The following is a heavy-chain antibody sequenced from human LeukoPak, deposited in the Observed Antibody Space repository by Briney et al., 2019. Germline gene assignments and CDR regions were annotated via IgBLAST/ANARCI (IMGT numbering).Heavy chain of an antibody. V-gene: IGHV4-59*08. J-gene: IGHJ4*02. D-gene: IGHD6-13*01. CDR1: GGSISSYY. CDR3: ARGAAAGSH. Sequence: SETLSLTCTVSGGSISSYYWSWLRQPPGKGLEWIGYIYYSGSTNYNPSLKSRVTISVDTSKNQFSLKLSSVTAADTAVYYCARGAAAGSHWGQGTLVTVSS. CDR2: IYYSGST.